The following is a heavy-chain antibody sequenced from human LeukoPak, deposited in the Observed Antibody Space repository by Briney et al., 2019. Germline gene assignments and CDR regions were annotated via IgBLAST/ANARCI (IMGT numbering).Heavy chain of an antibody. CDR1: GYTFTSYD. J-gene: IGHJ6*03. D-gene: IGHD6-6*01. Sequence: GASVKVSCKASGYTFTSYDINWVRQATGQGLEWMGWMNPNSGNTGYAQKFQGRVTITRNTSISTAYMELSSLRSEDTAVYYCARVSSSSGLYYYYYYMDVWGKGTTVTVSS. V-gene: IGHV1-8*03. CDR2: MNPNSGNT. CDR3: ARVSSSSGLYYYYYYMDV.